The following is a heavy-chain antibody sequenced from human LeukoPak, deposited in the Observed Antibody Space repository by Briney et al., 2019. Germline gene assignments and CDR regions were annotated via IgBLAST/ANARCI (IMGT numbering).Heavy chain of an antibody. J-gene: IGHJ4*02. CDR2: ISPGDSET. V-gene: IGHV5-51*01. Sequence: GESLKISCKGSGYSFTSHWIGWVRQMPGKGLEWMGIISPGDSETRYSPSFQGQVTISADKSITTAYLQWSSLEASDTAIYYCASRIAPRIYWGQGTLVTVSS. CDR3: ASRIAPRIY. CDR1: GYSFTSHW. D-gene: IGHD6-6*01.